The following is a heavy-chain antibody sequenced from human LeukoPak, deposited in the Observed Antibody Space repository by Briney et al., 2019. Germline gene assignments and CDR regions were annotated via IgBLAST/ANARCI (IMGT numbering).Heavy chain of an antibody. D-gene: IGHD1-26*01. Sequence: GGSLRLSCAASGFTFSSYWMSWVRQAPGKGLEWVAFIRYDGSNKYYADSVKGRFTISRDNSKNTLYLQMNSLRAEDTALYYCAKDLRYSGSYSAYDAFDIWGQGTMVTVSS. CDR3: AKDLRYSGSYSAYDAFDI. V-gene: IGHV3-30*02. CDR1: GFTFSSYW. CDR2: IRYDGSNK. J-gene: IGHJ3*02.